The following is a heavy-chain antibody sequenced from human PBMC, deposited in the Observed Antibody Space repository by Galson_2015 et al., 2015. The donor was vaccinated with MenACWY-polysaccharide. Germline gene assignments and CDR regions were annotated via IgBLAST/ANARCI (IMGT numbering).Heavy chain of an antibody. CDR1: GFTFGSYA. V-gene: IGHV3-23*01. CDR3: AKVTEMASSRRPFDV. J-gene: IGHJ3*01. Sequence: SLRLSCAASGFTFGSYAMGWVRQAPGKGLEWVSSIGGSGLTTFYAESVKGRFTISRDNAQNILSLQMNSLRADDTARYFCAKVTEMASSRRPFDVWAKGQWSPSLQ. D-gene: IGHD5-24*01. CDR2: IGGSGLTT.